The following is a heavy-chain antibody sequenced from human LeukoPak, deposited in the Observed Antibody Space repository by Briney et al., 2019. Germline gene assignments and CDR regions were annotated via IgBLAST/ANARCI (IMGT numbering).Heavy chain of an antibody. J-gene: IGHJ4*02. CDR2: ISGSADST. D-gene: IGHD5-18*01. CDR3: AKDWFRGYNYGLLFDY. Sequence: PGGSLRLSCVASGFTFSTYAMSWVRQAPGKGLEWVSGISGSADSTYYADSVKGRFTISRDNSKNTLFLQVNSLRAEDTAVYYCAKDWFRGYNYGLLFDYWGQGTLVTVSS. V-gene: IGHV3-23*01. CDR1: GFTFSTYA.